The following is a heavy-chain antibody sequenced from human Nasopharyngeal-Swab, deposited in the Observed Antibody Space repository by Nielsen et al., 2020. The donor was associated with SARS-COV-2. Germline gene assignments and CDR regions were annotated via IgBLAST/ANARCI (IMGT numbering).Heavy chain of an antibody. D-gene: IGHD3-3*01. CDR3: ASCRTSITIFGVVIRNGMDV. V-gene: IGHV4-39*01. J-gene: IGHJ6*02. Sequence: SETLSLTCTVSGGSIIRSSYYCGWIRQPPGKVLEWIGSIYYSGSTYYNPSLKSRVTISVDTSKNQFSLKLSSVTAADTAVYYCASCRTSITIFGVVIRNGMDVWGQGTTVTGSS. CDR1: GGSIIRSSYY. CDR2: IYYSGST.